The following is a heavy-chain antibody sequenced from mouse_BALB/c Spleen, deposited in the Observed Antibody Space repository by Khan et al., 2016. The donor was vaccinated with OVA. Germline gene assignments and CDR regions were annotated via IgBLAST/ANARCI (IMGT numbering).Heavy chain of an antibody. V-gene: IGHV1-63*02. CDR2: IYPGGGYT. J-gene: IGHJ2*03. Sequence: VQLQESGAELVRPGTSVKMSCKAAGYTFTNYWIGWVKQRPGHGLEWIGDIYPGGGYTNYNEKFKGKATLTADTSSSTAYMQLSSLTSEDSAVYYCTRREAARATWDYFDYWGQGNSLTVSS. CDR3: TRREAARATWDYFDY. CDR1: GYTFTNYW. D-gene: IGHD3-1*01.